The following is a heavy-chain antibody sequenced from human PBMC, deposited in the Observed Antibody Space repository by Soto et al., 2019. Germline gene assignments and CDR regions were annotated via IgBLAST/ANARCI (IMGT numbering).Heavy chain of an antibody. J-gene: IGHJ4*02. V-gene: IGHV3-7*01. CDR2: INQDGSEK. Sequence: EGSLRLSCAASGFVFRSYWMSWVRQAPGKGLEWVANINQDGSEKYYVDSVRGRFIISRDNAENSLYLQMNSLRAEDTALYYCARDGVAAGLYLDNWGQGTLVTVSS. CDR1: GFVFRSYW. D-gene: IGHD6-19*01. CDR3: ARDGVAAGLYLDN.